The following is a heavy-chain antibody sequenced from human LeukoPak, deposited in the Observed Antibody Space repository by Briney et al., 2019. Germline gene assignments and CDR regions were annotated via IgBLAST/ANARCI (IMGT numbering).Heavy chain of an antibody. V-gene: IGHV4-39*01. CDR2: IYYSGST. CDR1: GGSISSSSYY. D-gene: IGHD5-12*01. J-gene: IGHJ3*02. Sequence: PSETLSLTCTVSGGSISSSSYYWGWIRQPPGKGLEWIGSIYYSGSTYYNPSLKSRVTISVDTSKNQFSLKLSSVTAADTAVYHCARRVVLYSGYDRLDAFDIWGQGTMVTVSS. CDR3: ARRVVLYSGYDRLDAFDI.